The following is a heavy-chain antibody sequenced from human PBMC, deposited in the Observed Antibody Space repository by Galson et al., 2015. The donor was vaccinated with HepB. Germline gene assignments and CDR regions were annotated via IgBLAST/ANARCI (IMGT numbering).Heavy chain of an antibody. CDR3: ARDWTGADCSGGTCISH. J-gene: IGHJ4*02. V-gene: IGHV3-23*01. Sequence: SLRLSCAASGFTLNIYAMTWVRQAPGKGLEWVSTIDAKRKTYYADSVKGRFTISRDNSQNTVYLQMNSLRADDTALYYCARDWTGADCSGGTCISHWGQGNLVTVSS. CDR2: IDAKRKT. CDR1: GFTLNIYA. D-gene: IGHD2-15*01.